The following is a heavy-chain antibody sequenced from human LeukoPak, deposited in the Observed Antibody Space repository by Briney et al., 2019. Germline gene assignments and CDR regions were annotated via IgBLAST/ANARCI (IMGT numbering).Heavy chain of an antibody. CDR1: GGSINSGGYY. CDR3: ARTQGLYYDSCVDY. Sequence: SETLSLTCTVSGGSINSGGYYWSWIRQSAGKGLEWIGRISASGKTNYNPSLEDRVTISVDTSKNQFSLKLSSVTAADTAMYYCARTQGLYYDSCVDYWGQGTLVTVSS. J-gene: IGHJ4*02. CDR2: ISASGKT. V-gene: IGHV4-61*02. D-gene: IGHD3-22*01.